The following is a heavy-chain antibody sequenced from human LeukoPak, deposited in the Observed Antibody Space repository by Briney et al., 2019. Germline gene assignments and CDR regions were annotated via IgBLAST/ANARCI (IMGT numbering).Heavy chain of an antibody. D-gene: IGHD6-19*01. CDR1: EFTFSSYA. V-gene: IGHV3-64*01. Sequence: GGSLRLSCAASEFTFSSYAMHWVRQAPGKGLEYVSAISSNGGSTYYANSVKGRFTISRDNSKNTLYLQMGSLRAEDMAVYYCARAPITDSSGDAFDIWGQGTMVTVPS. J-gene: IGHJ3*02. CDR2: ISSNGGST. CDR3: ARAPITDSSGDAFDI.